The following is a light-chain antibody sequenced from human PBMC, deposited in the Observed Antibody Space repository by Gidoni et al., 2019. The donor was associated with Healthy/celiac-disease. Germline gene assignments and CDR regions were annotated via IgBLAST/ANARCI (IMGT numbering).Light chain of an antibody. V-gene: IGLV2-14*01. CDR2: EVS. CDR3: SSFTSSSTWV. J-gene: IGLJ3*02. CDR1: SSDFGSYNR. Sequence: QSALTQPASVSGSPGQSITISCTGSSSDFGSYNRVSWYQQTPGTAPKRMISEVSNRPSGVSNRFSGSKSGNTAALTISGLQAEDEADYYCSSFTSSSTWVFGGGTKLTVL.